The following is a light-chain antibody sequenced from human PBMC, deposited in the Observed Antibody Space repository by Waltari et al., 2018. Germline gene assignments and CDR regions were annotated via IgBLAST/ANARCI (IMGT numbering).Light chain of an antibody. Sequence: DIQMTQAPSSLSASVGDRVTMTCPTSQSITGHLNWFQQQPGSAPKLRILSESALQSGVPSRFSGRGSGTHFTLTISSLQPEDFATYFCQQSYITPYTFGQGTKLEIK. CDR1: QSITGH. J-gene: IGKJ2*01. CDR3: QQSYITPYT. V-gene: IGKV1-39*01. CDR2: SES.